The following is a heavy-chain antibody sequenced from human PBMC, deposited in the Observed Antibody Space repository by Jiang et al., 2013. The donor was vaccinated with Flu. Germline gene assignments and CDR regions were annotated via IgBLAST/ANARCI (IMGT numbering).Heavy chain of an antibody. D-gene: IGHD6-19*01. CDR2: IYYSGST. J-gene: IGHJ4*02. Sequence: GSGLVKPSETLSLTCTVSGGSISNYYWSWIRQPPGKGLEWIGYIYYSGSTKYNPSLKSRVTISVDTSKNQFSLKLSSVTAADTAVYYCARGSGWYFWWGQGTLVTVSS. V-gene: IGHV4-59*01. CDR3: ARGSGWYFW. CDR1: GGSISNYY.